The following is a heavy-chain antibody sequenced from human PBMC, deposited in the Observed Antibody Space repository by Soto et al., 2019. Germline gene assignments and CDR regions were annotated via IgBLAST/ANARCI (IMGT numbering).Heavy chain of an antibody. CDR2: INPSGGST. CDR1: GYTFTSYY. V-gene: IGHV1-46*01. CDR3: ARDRTYVLGYCTNGVCSCMDV. Sequence: EASVKVSCKASGYTFTSYYMHWVRQAPGQGLEWMGIINPSGGSTSYAQKFQGRVTMTRDTSTSTVYMELSSLRSEDTAVYYCARDRTYVLGYCTNGVCSCMDVWGQGITVTVSS. J-gene: IGHJ6*02. D-gene: IGHD2-8*01.